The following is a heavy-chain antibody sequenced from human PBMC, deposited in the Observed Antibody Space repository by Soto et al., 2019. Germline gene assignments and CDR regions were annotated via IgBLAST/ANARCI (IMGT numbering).Heavy chain of an antibody. CDR3: TRIPVDTYMIYWFDP. CDR1: GGSVSSGDYY. V-gene: IGHV4-61*08. J-gene: IGHJ5*02. CDR2: FYFTGST. Sequence: SETLYLTCTVFGGSVSSGDYYWTWMRQPPGKGLEWIGHFYFTGSTNYNPSLQSRVTISVDTSNNQFSLKLGSVTAGDTAVYYCTRIPVDTYMIYWFDPWGQGTLVTVSS. D-gene: IGHD5-18*01.